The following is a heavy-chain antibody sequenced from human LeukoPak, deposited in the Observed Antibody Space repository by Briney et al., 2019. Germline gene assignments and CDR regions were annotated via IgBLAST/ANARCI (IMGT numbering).Heavy chain of an antibody. Sequence: PGGSLRLSCAASGFTFSSYAMSWVRQAPGKGLEWVSGISWNSGSIGYADSVKGRFTISRDNAKNSLYLQMNSLRAEDTALYYCAKSPARYCSGGSCYSCFDYWGQGTLVTVSS. V-gene: IGHV3-9*01. D-gene: IGHD2-15*01. CDR2: ISWNSGSI. CDR1: GFTFSSYA. J-gene: IGHJ4*02. CDR3: AKSPARYCSGGSCYSCFDY.